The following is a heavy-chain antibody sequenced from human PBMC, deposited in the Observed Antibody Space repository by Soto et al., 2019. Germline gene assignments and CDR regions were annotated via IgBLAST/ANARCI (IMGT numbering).Heavy chain of an antibody. Sequence: QITLKESGPTVVKPTETLTLTCTFSGFSLTTSGVGVGWVRQSPGKAPEWLALIYWDDDKRYSPSLNSRLIITNDTSNNQVDLTMANVDPADTATYYCAHRVLRTVFGLVTTTAIYFDFWGPGTPVVVSS. CDR1: GFSLTTSGVG. CDR2: IYWDDDK. D-gene: IGHD3-3*01. J-gene: IGHJ4*02. CDR3: AHRVLRTVFGLVTTTAIYFDF. V-gene: IGHV2-5*02.